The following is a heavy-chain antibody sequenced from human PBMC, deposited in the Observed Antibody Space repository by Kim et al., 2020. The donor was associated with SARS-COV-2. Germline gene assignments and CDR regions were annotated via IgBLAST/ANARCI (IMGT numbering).Heavy chain of an antibody. D-gene: IGHD3-22*01. V-gene: IGHV4-59*01. CDR1: GGSISSYY. CDR2: IYYSGST. Sequence: SQTLSLTCTVSGGSISSYYWSWIRQPPGKGLEWIGYIYYSGSTNYNPSLKSRVTISVDTSKNQFSLKLSSVTAADTAVYYCARDTYYYDSSGYYGDYYYGMDVWGQGTTVTVSS. J-gene: IGHJ6*02. CDR3: ARDTYYYDSSGYYGDYYYGMDV.